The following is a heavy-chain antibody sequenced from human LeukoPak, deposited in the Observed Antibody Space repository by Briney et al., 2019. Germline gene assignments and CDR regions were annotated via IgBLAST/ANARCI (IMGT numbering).Heavy chain of an antibody. Sequence: ASVTVSCKASGYTLTHYYLHWVRQAPGQGLEWMGWINPNTGATHSAQKFQGRITMTRDTSISTAYMDLTRLTSDDTAVYYCARDRVGSGWPRPYYFEVWGQGTLVTVSS. D-gene: IGHD6-19*01. J-gene: IGHJ4*02. CDR3: ARDRVGSGWPRPYYFEV. CDR1: GYTLTHYY. V-gene: IGHV1-2*02. CDR2: INPNTGAT.